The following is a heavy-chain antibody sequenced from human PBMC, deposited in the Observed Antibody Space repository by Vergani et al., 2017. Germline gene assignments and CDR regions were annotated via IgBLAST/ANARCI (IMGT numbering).Heavy chain of an antibody. CDR1: GGSISSYY. D-gene: IGHD1-26*01. J-gene: IGHJ4*02. Sequence: QVQLQESGPGLVKPSETLSLTCTVSGGSISSYYWRWIRQPPGKGLEWIGYIYYSGSTNYNPSLKSRVTISVDTSKNQFSLKLSSVTAADTAVYYCARGQWELPNNFDYWGQGTLVTVSS. V-gene: IGHV4-59*01. CDR2: IYYSGST. CDR3: ARGQWELPNNFDY.